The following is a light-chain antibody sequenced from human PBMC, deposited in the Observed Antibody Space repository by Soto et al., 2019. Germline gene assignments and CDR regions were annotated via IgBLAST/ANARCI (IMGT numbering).Light chain of an antibody. CDR3: QQYNSYSPWT. V-gene: IGKV1-5*01. CDR1: QSISKF. CDR2: DVS. Sequence: DIPMTQSPSTLSASVGDRVTIACRASQSISKFLAWYQQKPGKAPKLLIFDVSTLESGVPSKFSGSGSGTEFTLTISSLQPDDFATYYCQQYNSYSPWTFGQGTKVEIK. J-gene: IGKJ1*01.